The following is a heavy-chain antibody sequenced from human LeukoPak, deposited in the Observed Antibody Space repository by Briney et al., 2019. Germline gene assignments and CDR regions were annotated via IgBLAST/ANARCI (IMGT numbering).Heavy chain of an antibody. Sequence: PGGSLRLSCVASGFTFDDYALHWVRQAPGKGLEWVSLITWDGGSTFYADSVKGRFTISRDNAKNSLYLQVASLRGDDTATYYCAREGNDYYYDQWGQGTLVTVSP. CDR2: ITWDGGST. V-gene: IGHV3-43*02. J-gene: IGHJ4*02. CDR3: AREGNDYYYDQ. D-gene: IGHD3-16*01. CDR1: GFTFDDYA.